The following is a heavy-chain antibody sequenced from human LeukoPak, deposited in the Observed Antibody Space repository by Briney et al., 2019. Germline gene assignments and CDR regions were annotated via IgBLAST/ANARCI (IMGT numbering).Heavy chain of an antibody. CDR2: MWHSGST. D-gene: IGHD2-2*01. CDR3: ARAPAGQGAHFDY. J-gene: IGHJ4*02. Sequence: SETLSLTCSVSGDSISSGYYWGWIRQPPGKGLEWIGRMWHSGSTYYNPSLKSRVTISVDTSKNQFSLKLSSVTAADTAVYYCARAPAGQGAHFDYWGQGTLVTGSS. V-gene: IGHV4-38-2*02. CDR1: GDSISSGYY.